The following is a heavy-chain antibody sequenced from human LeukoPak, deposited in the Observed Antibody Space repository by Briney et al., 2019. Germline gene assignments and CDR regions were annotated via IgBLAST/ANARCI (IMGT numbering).Heavy chain of an antibody. J-gene: IGHJ4*02. CDR1: GYSISSGYY. V-gene: IGHV4-38-2*01. CDR2: IYSSGST. Sequence: SETLSLTCAVSGYSISSGYYWGWIRQPAGKGLEWIGRIYSSGSTNYNPSLKSRVTISVDTSKNQFSLKLSSVTAADTAVYYCARSYFDYWGQGTLVTVSS. CDR3: ARSYFDY.